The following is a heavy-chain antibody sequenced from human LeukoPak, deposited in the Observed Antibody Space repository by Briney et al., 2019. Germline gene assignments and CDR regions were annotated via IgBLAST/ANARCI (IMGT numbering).Heavy chain of an antibody. D-gene: IGHD6-6*01. V-gene: IGHV3-9*01. Sequence: GGSLRLSCAASGFTFDDYAMHWVRQAPGKGLEWVSGISWNSGSIGYADSVKGRFTISRDNAKNSLYLQMNSLRAEDTALYYCAKGLSSSSTSFDYWGQGTLVTVSS. CDR2: ISWNSGSI. CDR1: GFTFDDYA. J-gene: IGHJ4*02. CDR3: AKGLSSSSTSFDY.